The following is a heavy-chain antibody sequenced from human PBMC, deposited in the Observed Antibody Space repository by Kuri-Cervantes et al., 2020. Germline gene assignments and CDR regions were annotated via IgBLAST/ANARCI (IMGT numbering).Heavy chain of an antibody. CDR2: INPSGDRT. CDR1: GYTFTGYY. V-gene: IGHV1-46*01. J-gene: IGHJ5*02. D-gene: IGHD3-22*01. CDR3: ARVSNYNDPSGNYFGGAGQFDP. Sequence: ASVKVSCKASGYTFTGYYMHWVRQAPGQGLEWMGIINPSGDRTTYAQKFQGRVTMTRDTSISTAYMELSSLRPDDTAVYYCARVSNYNDPSGNYFGGAGQFDPWGQGTLVTVSS.